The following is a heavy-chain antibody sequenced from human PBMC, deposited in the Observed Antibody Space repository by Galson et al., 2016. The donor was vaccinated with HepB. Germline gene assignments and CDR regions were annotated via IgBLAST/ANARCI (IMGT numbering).Heavy chain of an antibody. Sequence: SETLSLTCTVSGGSISTGHYYWGWIRQPPGKGLEWIGTIYYSGSTYYNPSLKGRVTISLATSKNQFSLKLRSVTAADTAIYYCARLILEILGPMDVWGQGTTVTVSS. D-gene: IGHD3-16*01. CDR1: GGSISTGHYY. CDR2: IYYSGST. CDR3: ARLILEILGPMDV. V-gene: IGHV4-39*07. J-gene: IGHJ6*02.